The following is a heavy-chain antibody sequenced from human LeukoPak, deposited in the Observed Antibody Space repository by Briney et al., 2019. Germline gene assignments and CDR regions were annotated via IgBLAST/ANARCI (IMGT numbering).Heavy chain of an antibody. Sequence: ASVKVSCKASGGTFSSYAISWVRQAPGQGLEWMGWINPNSGGTNYAQKFQGRVTMTRDTSISTAYMELSRLRSDDTAVYYCARDRKGSRLADAFDIWGQGTMVTVSS. D-gene: IGHD3-22*01. J-gene: IGHJ3*02. CDR2: INPNSGGT. V-gene: IGHV1-2*02. CDR3: ARDRKGSRLADAFDI. CDR1: GGTFSSYA.